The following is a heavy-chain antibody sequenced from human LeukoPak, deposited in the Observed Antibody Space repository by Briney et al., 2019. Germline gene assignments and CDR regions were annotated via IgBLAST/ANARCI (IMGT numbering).Heavy chain of an antibody. J-gene: IGHJ4*02. Sequence: GASVKVSCKASGYTFTSYGISWVRQAPGRGLEWMGWISTYNGNTNYAQKLQGRVTMTTDTSRSTAYMELRSLRSDDTAVYYCARVIMVQGVITESYFDYWGQGTLVTVSS. CDR3: ARVIMVQGVITESYFDY. CDR2: ISTYNGNT. D-gene: IGHD3-10*01. CDR1: GYTFTSYG. V-gene: IGHV1-18*01.